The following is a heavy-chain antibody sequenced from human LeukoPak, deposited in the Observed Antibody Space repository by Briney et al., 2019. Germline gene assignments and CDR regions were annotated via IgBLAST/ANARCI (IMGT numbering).Heavy chain of an antibody. CDR2: INPNSGGT. J-gene: IGHJ6*03. D-gene: IGHD2-15*01. V-gene: IGHV1-2*02. Sequence: GASVTVSCKASGYTFTGYYMHWVRQAPGQGLEWMGWINPNSGGTNYAQKFQGRVTMTRDTSISTAYMELSRLRSDDTAVYYCASVYCSGGSCLPMDVWGKGTTVTVSS. CDR1: GYTFTGYY. CDR3: ASVYCSGGSCLPMDV.